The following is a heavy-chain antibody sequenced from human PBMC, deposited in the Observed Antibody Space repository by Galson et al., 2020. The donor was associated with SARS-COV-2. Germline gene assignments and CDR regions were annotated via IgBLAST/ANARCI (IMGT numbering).Heavy chain of an antibody. CDR1: GYTFTSYG. CDR3: ARDRRYYSSGWYDAFDI. CDR2: ISAYNGNT. Sequence: ASVKVSCKASGYTFTSYGISWVRQAPGQGLEWMGWISAYNGNTDYAQKLQGRVTMTKDTSTNTAYMEVRSRRSDDTAVYYCARDRRYYSSGWYDAFDIWGQGTMVTVSS. D-gene: IGHD6-19*01. J-gene: IGHJ3*02. V-gene: IGHV1-18*04.